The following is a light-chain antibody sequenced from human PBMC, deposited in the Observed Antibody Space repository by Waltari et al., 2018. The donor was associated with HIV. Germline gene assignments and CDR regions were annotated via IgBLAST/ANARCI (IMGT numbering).Light chain of an antibody. J-gene: IGLJ1*01. Sequence: HSALTQPASVSGSPGQSITISCPGPSSDVGNYNLFSWYQQHPGKAPKLIIYEVTKRPSGISNRFSGSKSGNTASLTISGLQAEDEADYYCCSYAGSPYVLGSGTKVTVL. CDR1: SSDVGNYNL. V-gene: IGLV2-23*02. CDR3: CSYAGSPYV. CDR2: EVT.